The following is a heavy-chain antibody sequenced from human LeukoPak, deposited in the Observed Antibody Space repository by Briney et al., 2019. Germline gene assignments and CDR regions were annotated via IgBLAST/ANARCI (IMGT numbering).Heavy chain of an antibody. V-gene: IGHV3-23*01. D-gene: IGHD1-26*01. CDR1: GFTFSSFA. CDR2: ISGGGGST. Sequence: PGGSLRLSCAGSGFTFSSFAVTWVRQAPGKGLEWVSAISGGGGSTYYAHSVKGRFTISRDNAKNSLYLQMNSLRAEDTAVYYCAREMYSGSFFDYWGQGTLVTVSS. CDR3: AREMYSGSFFDY. J-gene: IGHJ4*02.